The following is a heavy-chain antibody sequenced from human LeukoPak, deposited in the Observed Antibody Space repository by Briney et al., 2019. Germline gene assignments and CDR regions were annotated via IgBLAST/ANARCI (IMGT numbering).Heavy chain of an antibody. V-gene: IGHV3-20*04. D-gene: IGHD1-26*01. J-gene: IGHJ3*02. CDR1: GFIFDDYG. CDR3: ARGRQNSGSYSDAFDI. Sequence: GGSLRLSCAASGFIFDDYGMSWVRQAPGKGLEWVSGINWNGSITGYADSVKGRFTISRDNAKNSLYLQMNGLRAEDTALYYCARGRQNSGSYSDAFDIWGQGTVVTVSS. CDR2: INWNGSIT.